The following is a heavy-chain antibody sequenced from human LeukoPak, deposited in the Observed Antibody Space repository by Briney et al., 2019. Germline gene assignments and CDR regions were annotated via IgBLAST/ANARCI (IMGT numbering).Heavy chain of an antibody. J-gene: IGHJ4*02. D-gene: IGHD6-13*01. CDR1: GGTFSSYA. CDR2: IIPIFGTA. V-gene: IGHV1-69*13. CDR3: ARDLALRAAAGLD. Sequence: ASVKVSCKASGGTFSSYAISWVRQAPGQGLEWMGGIIPIFGTANYAQKFQGRVTITADESTSTAYMELSSLRSEDTAVYYCARDLALRAAAGLDWGQGTLVTVSS.